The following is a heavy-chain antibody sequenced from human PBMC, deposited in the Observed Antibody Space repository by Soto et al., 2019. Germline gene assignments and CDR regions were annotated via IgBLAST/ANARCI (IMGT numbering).Heavy chain of an antibody. V-gene: IGHV4-59*01. D-gene: IGHD2-15*01. CDR1: GGSIRNYY. J-gene: IGHJ3*02. Sequence: SETLSLTCTVSGGSIRNYYWSWIRQPPGKGLEWIGYIYHSGSTSYNPSLKSRVTISVDTSKNQFSLRLNSVTAADTAVYYCARSKWVADSFDIWGQGTRVTV. CDR3: ARSKWVADSFDI. CDR2: IYHSGST.